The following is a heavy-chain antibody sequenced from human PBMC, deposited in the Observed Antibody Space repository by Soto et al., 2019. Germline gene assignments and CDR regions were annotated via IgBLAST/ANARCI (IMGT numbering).Heavy chain of an antibody. V-gene: IGHV4-38-2*02. CDR2: IYHSGST. CDR3: ARDRPYSSSWYSKDYFDY. Sequence: SETLSLTCAVSGYSISSGYYWGWIRQPPGKGLEWIGSIYHSGSTYYNPSLKSRVTISVDTSKNQFSLKLSSVTAADTAVYYCARDRPYSSSWYSKDYFDYWGQGTLVTVSS. CDR1: GYSISSGYY. J-gene: IGHJ4*02. D-gene: IGHD6-13*01.